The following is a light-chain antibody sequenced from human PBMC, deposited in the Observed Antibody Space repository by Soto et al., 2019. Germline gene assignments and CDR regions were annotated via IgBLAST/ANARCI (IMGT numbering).Light chain of an antibody. Sequence: DIVMTQSPLSLPVTPGEPACISCGSIESLLHSNGYNYLDWYLQKPGQSPQLLIYLGSNRASGVPDRFSGSGSGTDFTLKISRVEAEDVGVYYCMQPLQSWTFGQGTKVDI. CDR3: MQPLQSWT. J-gene: IGKJ1*01. CDR2: LGS. CDR1: ESLLHSNGYNY. V-gene: IGKV2-28*01.